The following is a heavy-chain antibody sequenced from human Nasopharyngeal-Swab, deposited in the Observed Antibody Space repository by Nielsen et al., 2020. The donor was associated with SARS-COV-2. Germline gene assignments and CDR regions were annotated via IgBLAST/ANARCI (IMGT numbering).Heavy chain of an antibody. J-gene: IGHJ4*02. Sequence: WIRQPPGKRLEWVSYISSSGSTIYYADSVKGRFTISRDNAKNSLYLQMNSLRAEDTAVYYCARGSSSFDYWGQGTLVTVSS. CDR3: ARGSSSFDY. V-gene: IGHV3-11*04. CDR2: ISSSGSTI. D-gene: IGHD6-6*01.